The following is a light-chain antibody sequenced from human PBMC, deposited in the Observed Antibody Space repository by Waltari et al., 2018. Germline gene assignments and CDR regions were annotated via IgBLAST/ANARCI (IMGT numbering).Light chain of an antibody. CDR2: GAS. J-gene: IGKJ4*01. Sequence: EIVMTQSPATLSISPGERATLSCRASQSVSSNLAWYQQKPGQAPRLLIYGASTRATDIPARFSGSGSGAEFTPTISSLQSEDFAVYYCQQYDNWPPLTVGGGTKVEIK. V-gene: IGKV3-15*01. CDR1: QSVSSN. CDR3: QQYDNWPPLT.